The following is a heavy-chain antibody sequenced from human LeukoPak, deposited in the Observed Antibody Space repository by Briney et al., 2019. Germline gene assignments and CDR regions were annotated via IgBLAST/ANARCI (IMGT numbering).Heavy chain of an antibody. D-gene: IGHD4-17*01. Sequence: SQTLSLTCTVSGGSISSGGYYWSWIRQHPGKGLEWIGYIYYSGSTYYNPSLKSRVTISVDTSKNQFSLKLSSVTAADTAVYYCARSGSTVTTINYWGQGTLVTVSS. J-gene: IGHJ4*02. V-gene: IGHV4-31*03. CDR3: ARSGSTVTTINY. CDR2: IYYSGST. CDR1: GGSISSGGYY.